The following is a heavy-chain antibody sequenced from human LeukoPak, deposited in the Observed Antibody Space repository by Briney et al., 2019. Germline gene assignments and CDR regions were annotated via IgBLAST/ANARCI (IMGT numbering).Heavy chain of an antibody. CDR1: GFTFSTYT. CDR2: ISSSSTYI. CDR3: ASQIFGVAHVY. J-gene: IGHJ4*02. D-gene: IGHD3-3*01. Sequence: GRSLRLSCAASGFTFSTYTMNWVRQAPGKGLEWVASISSSSTYINYADSPKGRFTISRDNAKNSLYLQMNSLRAEDTAVYYCASQIFGVAHVYWGQGTLVTVSS. V-gene: IGHV3-21*01.